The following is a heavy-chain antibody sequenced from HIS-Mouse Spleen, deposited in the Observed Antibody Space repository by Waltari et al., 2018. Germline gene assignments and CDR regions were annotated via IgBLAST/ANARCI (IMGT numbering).Heavy chain of an antibody. V-gene: IGHV2-70*15. CDR3: ARIAEGYSSGWYAFDY. Sequence: QVTLSVSGPALVKPTQTLTLTCTFSGFSLSTSGMCVSWIRQPPGKALEWLARIVWDDDKYYSTSLKTRLTISKDTSKNQVVLTMTNMDTVDTATYYCARIAEGYSSGWYAFDYWGQGTLVTVSS. D-gene: IGHD6-19*01. CDR1: GFSLSTSGMC. CDR2: IVWDDDK. J-gene: IGHJ4*02.